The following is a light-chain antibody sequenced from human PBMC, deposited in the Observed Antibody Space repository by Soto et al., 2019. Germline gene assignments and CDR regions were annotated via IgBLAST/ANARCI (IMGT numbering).Light chain of an antibody. CDR3: QQYYTTPLT. V-gene: IGKV4-1*01. CDR1: QSVLFNSNNKNY. Sequence: DIVMTQSPDYLSVSLGETATINCKSSQSVLFNSNNKNYLAWYQQKAGQSPRLLLYWASAREVGVPDRFSGSRSGTDFTLTITSLQAEDVAVYYCQQYYTTPLTFGGGTKVELK. CDR2: WAS. J-gene: IGKJ4*01.